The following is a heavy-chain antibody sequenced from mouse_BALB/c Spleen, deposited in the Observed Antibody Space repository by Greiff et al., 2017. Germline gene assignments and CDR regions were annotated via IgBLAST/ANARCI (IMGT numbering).Heavy chain of an antibody. CDR3: ARSPYPYWYFDV. J-gene: IGHJ1*01. CDR2: IWSGGST. V-gene: IGHV2-2*02. CDR1: GFSLTSYG. Sequence: QVHVKQSGPGLVQPSQSLSITCTVSGFSLTSYGVHWVRQSPGKGLEWLGVIWSGGSTDYNAAFISRLSISKDNSKSQVFFKMNSLQANDTAIYYCARSPYPYWYFDVWGAGTTVTVSS.